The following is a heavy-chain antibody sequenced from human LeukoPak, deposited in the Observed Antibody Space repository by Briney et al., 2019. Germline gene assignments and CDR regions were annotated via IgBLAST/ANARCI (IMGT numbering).Heavy chain of an antibody. CDR1: GGSISSYY. V-gene: IGHV4-4*07. CDR2: IYTSGST. CDR3: ARDPTAAGTSLFDY. D-gene: IGHD6-13*01. J-gene: IGHJ4*02. Sequence: PSETLSLICTVSGGSISSYYWSWIRQPAGKGLEWIGRIYTSGSTNYNPSLKSRVAISVDTSKNQFSLKLSSVTAADTAVYYCARDPTAAGTSLFDYWGQGTLVTVSS.